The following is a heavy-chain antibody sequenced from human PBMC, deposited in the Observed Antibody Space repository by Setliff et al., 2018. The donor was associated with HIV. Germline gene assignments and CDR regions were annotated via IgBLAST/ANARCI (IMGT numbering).Heavy chain of an antibody. D-gene: IGHD3-16*01. CDR1: GFTVSSSY. CDR3: ARGGTTIYNY. Sequence: GGSLRLSCAASGFTVSSSYMSWVRQAPGKGLEWVSLIYSGGSTYYADSVKGRFTISRDNAKNSLFLQMNSLRAEDTAVYYCARGGTTIYNYWGQGTLVTVSS. V-gene: IGHV3-53*01. CDR2: IYSGGST. J-gene: IGHJ4*02.